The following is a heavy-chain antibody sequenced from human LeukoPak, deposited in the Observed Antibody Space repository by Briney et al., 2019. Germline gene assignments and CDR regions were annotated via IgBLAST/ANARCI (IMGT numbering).Heavy chain of an antibody. CDR3: ASRYYYDSSGYV. V-gene: IGHV4-30-4*01. D-gene: IGHD3-22*01. CDR2: IYYSGST. J-gene: IGHJ4*02. Sequence: SETLSLTCTVSGGSISSGDYYWSWIRQPPGKGLEWIGYIYYSGSTYYNPSLKSRVTISVDASKNQFSLKLSSVTAADTAVYYCASRYYYDSSGYVWGQETLVTVSS. CDR1: GGSISSGDYY.